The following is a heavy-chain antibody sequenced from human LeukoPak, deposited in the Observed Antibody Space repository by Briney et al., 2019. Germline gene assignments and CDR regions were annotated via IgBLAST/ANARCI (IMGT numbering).Heavy chain of an antibody. CDR3: AKDTSSSDYYYYYGMDV. V-gene: IGHV3-30*18. CDR2: ISYDGSNK. Sequence: PGRSLRLSCAASGFTFSSYGMHWVRQAPGKGLEWVAVISYDGSNKYYADSVKGRFTISRDNSKNTLYLQMNSLRAEDTAVYYCAKDTSSSDYYYYYGMDVWGQGTTVTVSS. D-gene: IGHD2-2*01. CDR1: GFTFSSYG. J-gene: IGHJ6*02.